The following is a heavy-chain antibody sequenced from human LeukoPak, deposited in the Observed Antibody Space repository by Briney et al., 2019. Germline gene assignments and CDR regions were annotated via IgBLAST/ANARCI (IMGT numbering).Heavy chain of an antibody. V-gene: IGHV3-23*01. CDR3: AKDLVATGHYYYMDV. CDR2: ITGSGGTT. Sequence: GGSLRLSCAASGFTFSSCAMSWVRQPPGKGLEWVSTITGSGGTTYYADSVKGRFTISRDNSKNTLSLQMHSLRAEDTATYYCAKDLVATGHYYYMDVWAKGTTVTVSS. D-gene: IGHD5-12*01. J-gene: IGHJ6*03. CDR1: GFTFSSCA.